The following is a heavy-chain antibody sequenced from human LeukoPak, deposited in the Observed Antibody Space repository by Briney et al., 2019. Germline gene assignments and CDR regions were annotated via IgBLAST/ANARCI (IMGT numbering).Heavy chain of an antibody. CDR1: GGSISSGSYY. CDR2: IYTSGST. J-gene: IGHJ4*02. Sequence: PSQTLSLTCTVSGGSISSGSYYRSWIRQPAGKGLEWIGRIYTSGSTNYNPSLKSRVTISVDTSKNQFSLKLSSVTAADTAVYYCARDGGYSYGYVDFDYWGQGTLVTVSS. D-gene: IGHD5-18*01. V-gene: IGHV4-61*02. CDR3: ARDGGYSYGYVDFDY.